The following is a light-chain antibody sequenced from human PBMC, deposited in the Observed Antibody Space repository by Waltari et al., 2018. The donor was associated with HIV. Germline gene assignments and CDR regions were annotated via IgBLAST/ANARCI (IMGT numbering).Light chain of an antibody. Sequence: QSALSHPASVPGCPGQSIPLPCTSTSRHVGAYHLVSLYQQHPGKAPKVLIHEVSNRPSGVSNRFSASKAGNTASLTSAGLQAEDEADYYCSSYTGDNSVLFGGGTKLSVV. J-gene: IGLJ3*02. CDR1: SRHVGAYHL. CDR2: EVS. V-gene: IGLV2-14*01. CDR3: SSYTGDNSVL.